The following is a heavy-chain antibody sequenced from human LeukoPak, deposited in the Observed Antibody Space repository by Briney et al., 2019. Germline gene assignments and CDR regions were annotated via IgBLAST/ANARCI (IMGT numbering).Heavy chain of an antibody. CDR2: IAPDGSLT. J-gene: IGHJ4*02. D-gene: IGHD2-21*02. CDR3: VRVIVVVTAHFDYFDS. CDR1: GFTLSHLW. V-gene: IGHV3-7*01. Sequence: GGPLRLSCAASGFTLSHLWMRWVGNIPGEGLEWLANIAPDGSLTFYVDSVKGRFTVSRDNAKNSLYLQMNSLRAEDTAIYYCVRVIVVVTAHFDYFDSWGQGTLVTVSS.